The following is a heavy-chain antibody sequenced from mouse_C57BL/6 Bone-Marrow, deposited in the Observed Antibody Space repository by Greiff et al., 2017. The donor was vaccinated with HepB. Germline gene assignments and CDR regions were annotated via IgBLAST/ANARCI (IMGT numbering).Heavy chain of an antibody. CDR2: IWTGGGT. Sequence: VQRVESGPGLVAPSQSLSITCTVSGFSLTSYAISWVRQPPGKGLEWLGVIWTGGGTNYNSALKSRLSISKDNSKSQVFLKMNSLQTDDTARYDCALYYSNYYWYFDVWGTGTTVTVSS. CDR3: ALYYSNYYWYFDV. J-gene: IGHJ1*03. CDR1: GFSLTSYA. V-gene: IGHV2-9-1*01. D-gene: IGHD2-5*01.